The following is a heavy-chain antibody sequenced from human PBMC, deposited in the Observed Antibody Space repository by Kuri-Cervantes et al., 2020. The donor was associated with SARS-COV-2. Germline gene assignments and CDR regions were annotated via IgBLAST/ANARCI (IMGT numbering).Heavy chain of an antibody. D-gene: IGHD2-15*01. CDR3: ASRGYCSGGSCSKYYFDY. J-gene: IGHJ4*02. CDR2: INHSGST. Sequence: GSLRLSCAVYGGSFSGYYWSWIRQPPGKGLEWIGEINHSGSTNYNPSLKSRVTMSVDTSKNQFSLKLSSVTAADTAVYYCASRGYCSGGSCSKYYFDYWGQGTLVTVSS. CDR1: GGSFSGYY. V-gene: IGHV4-34*01.